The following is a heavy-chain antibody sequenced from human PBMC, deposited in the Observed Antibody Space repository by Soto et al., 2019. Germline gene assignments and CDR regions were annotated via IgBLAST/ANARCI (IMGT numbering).Heavy chain of an antibody. Sequence: SVKVSCKASGGTFSSYRINWVRQAPGQGLEWVGGIVPIYRTADYAQKFQGRVTITADESARTSYMELRSLKSQDTAVYYCVGDSGANPSSSWGQGTLVTVPQ. D-gene: IGHD6-13*01. J-gene: IGHJ4*02. CDR3: VGDSGANPSSS. CDR1: GGTFSSYR. CDR2: IVPIYRTA. V-gene: IGHV1-69*13.